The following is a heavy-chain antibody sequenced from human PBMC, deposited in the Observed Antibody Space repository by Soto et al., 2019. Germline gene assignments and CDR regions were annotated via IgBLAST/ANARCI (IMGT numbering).Heavy chain of an antibody. CDR1: GGTFSSYA. V-gene: IGHV1-69*01. CDR3: ARVVDVEMATTRYYYYYGMDV. D-gene: IGHD5-12*01. Sequence: QVQLVQSGAEVKKPGSSVKVSCKASGGTFSSYAISWVRQAPEQGLEWMGGIIPIFGTANYAQKFQGRVTITADESTSTAYMELSSLRSEDTAVYYCARVVDVEMATTRYYYYYGMDVWGQGTTVTVSS. CDR2: IIPIFGTA. J-gene: IGHJ6*02.